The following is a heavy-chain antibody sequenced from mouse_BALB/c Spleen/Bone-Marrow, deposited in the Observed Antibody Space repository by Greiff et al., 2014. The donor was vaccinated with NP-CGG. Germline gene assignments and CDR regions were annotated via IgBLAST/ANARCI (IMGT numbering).Heavy chain of an antibody. CDR2: IWAGGST. Sequence: VKLMESGPGLVAPSQSLSITCTVSGFSLTSYGVHWVRQPPGMGLEWLGVIWAGGSTNYNSALMSRLSISKDNSKSQVFLKMNSLQTDDTAMYYCARDYYSSSYFDYWGQGTTLTVSS. CDR1: GFSLTSYG. CDR3: ARDYYSSSYFDY. D-gene: IGHD1-1*01. J-gene: IGHJ2*01. V-gene: IGHV2-9*02.